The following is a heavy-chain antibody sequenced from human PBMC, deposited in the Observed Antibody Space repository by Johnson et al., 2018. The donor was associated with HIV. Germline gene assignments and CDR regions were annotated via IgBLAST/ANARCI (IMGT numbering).Heavy chain of an antibody. Sequence: QVTLVESGGGLVQPGGSLRLSCAASGFMLSNYGMYWVRQAPGKGLEWVSFIRFDGSNKYYADSVKGRFTISRDNSKNTLYLQMNSLRAEDTAVYYCAKDFWPVGARGAFDIWGQGTMVTVSS. D-gene: IGHD1-26*01. CDR1: GFMLSNYG. CDR2: IRFDGSNK. CDR3: AKDFWPVGARGAFDI. J-gene: IGHJ3*02. V-gene: IGHV3-30*02.